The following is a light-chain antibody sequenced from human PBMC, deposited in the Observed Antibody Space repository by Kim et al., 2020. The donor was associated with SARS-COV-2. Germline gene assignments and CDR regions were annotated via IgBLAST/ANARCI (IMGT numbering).Light chain of an antibody. Sequence: VSPGQTASITRSGDKVVYKYACWNQQKPGQSPVMVIYQNNKRPSGIPERFAGSNYENTATLTISGTQAMDEADYYCQAWDSSTAFGTGTKVTVL. CDR3: QAWDSSTA. CDR1: KVVYKY. V-gene: IGLV3-1*01. J-gene: IGLJ1*01. CDR2: QNN.